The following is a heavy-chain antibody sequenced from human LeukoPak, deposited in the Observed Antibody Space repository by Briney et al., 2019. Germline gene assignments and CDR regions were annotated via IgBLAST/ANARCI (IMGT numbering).Heavy chain of an antibody. Sequence: SETLSLTCTVSGGSISSSSYYWGWIRQPPGKGLEWIGYIYYSGSTYYNPSLKSRVTISVDTSKNQFSLKLSSVTAADTAVYYCARVSRAVNFWSGYYPHFDYWGQGTLVTVSS. CDR1: GGSISSSSYY. D-gene: IGHD3-3*01. V-gene: IGHV4-30-4*08. CDR3: ARVSRAVNFWSGYYPHFDY. J-gene: IGHJ4*02. CDR2: IYYSGST.